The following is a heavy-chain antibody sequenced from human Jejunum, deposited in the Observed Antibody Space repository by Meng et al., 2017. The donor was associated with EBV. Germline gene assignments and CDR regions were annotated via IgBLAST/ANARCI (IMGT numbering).Heavy chain of an antibody. J-gene: IGHJ4*02. V-gene: IGHV4-4*02. CDR1: GDSISSSNW. CDR2: IYHSGST. Sequence: QGQARGSGPGLVKPSGTLSLTCAVSGDSISSSNWWSWVRQPSGKGLEWIGEIYHSGSTNYNPSLKSRVTISVDKSKNQFSLKLSSVTAADTAVYYCARYGSGYFPALWYWGQGTLVTVSS. CDR3: ARYGSGYFPALWY. D-gene: IGHD3-3*01.